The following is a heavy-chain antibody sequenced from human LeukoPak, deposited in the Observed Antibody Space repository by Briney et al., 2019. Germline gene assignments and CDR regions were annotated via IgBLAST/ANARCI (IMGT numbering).Heavy chain of an antibody. D-gene: IGHD4-23*01. CDR2: ISAGGRT. Sequence: SETLSLTCAISGASIASGSCRWDWIRQPAGSRPEYIGRISAGGRTNYNPSLKSRLTISMDTSKNHVSLRLSSVTAADTALYYCTRGGHDYGGSFDPWGQGILVTVSS. V-gene: IGHV4-61*02. CDR1: GASIASGSCR. J-gene: IGHJ5*02. CDR3: TRGGHDYGGSFDP.